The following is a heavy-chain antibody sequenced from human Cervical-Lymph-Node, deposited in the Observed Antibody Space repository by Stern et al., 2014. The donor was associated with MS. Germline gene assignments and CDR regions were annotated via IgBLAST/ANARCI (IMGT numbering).Heavy chain of an antibody. CDR3: ARDSRHYDASYYFDS. D-gene: IGHD3-16*01. CDR2: IIPIFGTA. Sequence: QVQLVQSGAEVKKPGSSVKVSCKASGGTFSSYAINWVRQAPGQGPEWMGGIIPIFGTANYAQQFQGRATITADESTSTAYIEMRSLRSEDTAVYYCARDSRHYDASYYFDSWGQGTRVTVSS. V-gene: IGHV1-69*01. CDR1: GGTFSSYA. J-gene: IGHJ4*02.